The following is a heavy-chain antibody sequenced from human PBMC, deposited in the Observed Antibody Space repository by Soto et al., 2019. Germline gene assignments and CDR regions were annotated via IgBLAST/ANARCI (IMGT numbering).Heavy chain of an antibody. CDR1: GFTFSSYA. V-gene: IGHV3-23*01. J-gene: IGHJ5*02. CDR2: ISGSGGST. D-gene: IGHD3-10*01. CDR3: VEDKDYYGSGSYYPSGQFDP. Sequence: GGSLRLSCAASGFTFSSYAMSWVRQAPGKGLEWVSAISGSGGSTYYADSVKGQFTISRDNSKNTLYLQMNSLRAEDTAVYYCVEDKDYYGSGSYYPSGQFDP.